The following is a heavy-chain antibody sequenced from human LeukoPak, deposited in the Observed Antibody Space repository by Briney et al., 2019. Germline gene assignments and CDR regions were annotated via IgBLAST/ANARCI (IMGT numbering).Heavy chain of an antibody. CDR1: GFTFSSYA. CDR3: AREGGWNDFDY. V-gene: IGHV3-23*01. CDR2: IGSSGGST. J-gene: IGHJ4*02. Sequence: QPGGSLRLSCAASGFTFSSYAMNWVRQAPGKGLEWVSGIGSSGGSTYYADSVKGRFTISRDNARNSLYLQMNSLRADDTAIYYCAREGGWNDFDYWGQGTLVTVSS. D-gene: IGHD1-1*01.